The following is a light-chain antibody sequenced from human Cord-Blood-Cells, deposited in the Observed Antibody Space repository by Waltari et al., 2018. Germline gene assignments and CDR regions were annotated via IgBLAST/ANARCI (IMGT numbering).Light chain of an antibody. Sequence: NFMLTQPHSVSESPGKTVTISCTRSSGSIASNYVQWYQQRPGSAPTTVIYEDNQRPSGGPDRFSGSIDSSSNSASLTISGLKTEDEADYYCQSYDSSPWVFGGGTKLTVL. CDR3: QSYDSSPWV. J-gene: IGLJ3*02. V-gene: IGLV6-57*03. CDR1: SGSIASNY. CDR2: EDN.